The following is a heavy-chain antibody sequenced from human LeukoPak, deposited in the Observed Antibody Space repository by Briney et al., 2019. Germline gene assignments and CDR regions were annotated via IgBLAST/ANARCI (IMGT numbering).Heavy chain of an antibody. Sequence: SETLSLTCTVSGGSISTSYWSWIRQPPGKGLEWIGYIYYTGSTNYNPSLKSRVTISVDTSKNQFSLKLSSVTAADTAVYYCARGSYYDILTGYYNYFDYWGQGTLVTVSS. J-gene: IGHJ4*02. D-gene: IGHD3-9*01. CDR3: ARGSYYDILTGYYNYFDY. V-gene: IGHV4-59*08. CDR1: GGSISTSY. CDR2: IYYTGST.